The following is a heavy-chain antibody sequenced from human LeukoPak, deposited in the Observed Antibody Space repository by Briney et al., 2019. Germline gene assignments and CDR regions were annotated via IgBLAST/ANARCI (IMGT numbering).Heavy chain of an antibody. Sequence: PSETLSLTCAVYGGSFSGYYWSWIRQPPGKGLEWIGEINQSGGTKYNPSLKSRVTISVDTSKNQFSLKLSSVTAADTAVYYCARRSSYYDILTGYYVGPYYYMDVWGKGTTVTISS. J-gene: IGHJ6*03. CDR1: GGSFSGYY. CDR2: INQSGGT. D-gene: IGHD3-9*01. CDR3: ARRSSYYDILTGYYVGPYYYMDV. V-gene: IGHV4-34*01.